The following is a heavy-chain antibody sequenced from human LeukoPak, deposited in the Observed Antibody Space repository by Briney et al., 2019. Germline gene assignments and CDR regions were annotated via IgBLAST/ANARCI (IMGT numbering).Heavy chain of an antibody. J-gene: IGHJ4*02. CDR2: IYYTGNT. Sequence: PSETLFITFAISGTSISGSGYYLRWIRQPQRKLLEWIGNIYYTGNTYYNASLQSRVTISIDTSKNQFSLRLNSVTAADTAMYYCAKSGGYGLIDYWGQGTLVTVSS. D-gene: IGHD1-26*01. CDR1: GTSISGSGYY. CDR3: AKSGGYGLIDY. V-gene: IGHV4-39*01.